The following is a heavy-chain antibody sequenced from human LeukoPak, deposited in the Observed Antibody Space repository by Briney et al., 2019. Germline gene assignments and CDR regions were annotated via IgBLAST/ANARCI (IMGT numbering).Heavy chain of an antibody. D-gene: IGHD3-10*01. J-gene: IGHJ5*01. CDR2: IKQGGREE. Sequence: GGSLTLSCVASEFIFSDYWMSWVRQAPGKGLEWVANIKQGGREEKYVGSVKGRFAISRDDAKSTLYLQMDSLSGDDTAVYYRARDNGGWFDSWGRGTLVTVSS. CDR1: EFIFSDYW. V-gene: IGHV3-7*03. CDR3: ARDNGGWFDS.